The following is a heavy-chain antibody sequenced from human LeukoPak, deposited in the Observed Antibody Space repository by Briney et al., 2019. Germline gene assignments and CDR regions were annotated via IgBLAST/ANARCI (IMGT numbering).Heavy chain of an antibody. CDR2: ISAYSGNT. CDR3: ARDRYYYDSSGYYLFDY. D-gene: IGHD3-22*01. Sequence: SVKVSCKASGYTFTSYGISWVRQAPGQGLEWMGWISAYSGNTNYAQKFQGRVTMTTDTSTSTAYMELRSLRSDDTAVYYCARDRYYYDSSGYYLFDYWGQGTLVTVSS. CDR1: GYTFTSYG. V-gene: IGHV1-18*01. J-gene: IGHJ4*02.